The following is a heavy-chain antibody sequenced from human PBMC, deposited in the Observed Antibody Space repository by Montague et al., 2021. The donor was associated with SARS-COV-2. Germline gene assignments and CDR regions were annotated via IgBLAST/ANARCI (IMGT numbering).Heavy chain of an antibody. V-gene: IGHV4-59*01. CDR1: GGSISSYY. Sequence: SETLSLTCTVSGGSISSYYWSWIRQPPGKGLEWIGYIYYNGTTNYSPSLKGRVSISVDTSKNQFSLEMNSVTAVDTAVYYCARERGYQLLSGWFDPWGQGTLVTVSS. CDR2: IYYNGTT. J-gene: IGHJ5*02. CDR3: ARERGYQLLSGWFDP. D-gene: IGHD2-2*01.